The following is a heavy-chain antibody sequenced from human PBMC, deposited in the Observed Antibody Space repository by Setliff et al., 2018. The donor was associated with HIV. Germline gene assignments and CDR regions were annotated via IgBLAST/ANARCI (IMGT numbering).Heavy chain of an antibody. CDR3: ARRPYYFDS. J-gene: IGHJ4*02. CDR1: SGSITGYY. Sequence: SETLSLTCAVSSGSITGYYWNWIRQPPGKGLEWIGYIYYSGNTNYNPSLKSRVTISVDTSKNQFSLKLSSVTAADTAVYYCARRPYYFDSWGQGTLVTVSS. V-gene: IGHV4-59*08. CDR2: IYYSGNT.